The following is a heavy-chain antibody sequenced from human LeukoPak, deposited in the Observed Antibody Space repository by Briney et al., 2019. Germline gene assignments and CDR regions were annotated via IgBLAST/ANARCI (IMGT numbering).Heavy chain of an antibody. D-gene: IGHD6-19*01. CDR1: GGSISSGGYY. Sequence: SETLSLTCTVSGGSISSGGYYWSWIRQHPGKGLEWIGYIYYSGSTYYNPSLKSRVTISVDTSKNQFSLKLSSVTAADTAVYYCARLRLSSGWLDYWGQGTLVTVSS. CDR3: ARLRLSSGWLDY. CDR2: IYYSGST. J-gene: IGHJ4*02. V-gene: IGHV4-31*03.